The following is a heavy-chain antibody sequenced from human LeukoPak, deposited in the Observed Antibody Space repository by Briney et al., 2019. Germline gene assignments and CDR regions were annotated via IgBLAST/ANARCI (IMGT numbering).Heavy chain of an antibody. Sequence: SETLSLTCAVYGGSFSGYYWSWIRQPPGKGLEWIGEINHSGSTNYNPSLKSRVIISVDTSKNQFSLKLSSVTAADTAVYYCARERPSYYDILTGYYPRSLPYYFDYWGQGTLVTVSS. V-gene: IGHV4-34*01. J-gene: IGHJ4*02. CDR1: GGSFSGYY. CDR2: INHSGST. CDR3: ARERPSYYDILTGYYPRSLPYYFDY. D-gene: IGHD3-9*01.